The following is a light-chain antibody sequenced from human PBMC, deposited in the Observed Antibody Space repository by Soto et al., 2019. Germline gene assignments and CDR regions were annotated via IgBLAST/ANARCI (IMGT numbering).Light chain of an antibody. J-gene: IGLJ1*01. V-gene: IGLV2-23*01. CDR2: EAT. CDR1: SSDVGNYNL. Sequence: QSALTQPASVSASPGQSITISCTGTSSDVGNYNLVSWFQQHPGEAPKLMIYEATKRPSGVSNRFSGSKSGNTASLTISGLQAEDEADYYCSSYAGDSTLVFGTGTKVTVL. CDR3: SSYAGDSTLV.